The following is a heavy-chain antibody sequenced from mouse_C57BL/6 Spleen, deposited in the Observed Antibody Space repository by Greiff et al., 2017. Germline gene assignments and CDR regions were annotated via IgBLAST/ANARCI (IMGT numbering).Heavy chain of an antibody. Sequence: VQLQQSGGGLVQPGGSLSLSCAASGFTFTDYYMSWVRQPPGKALEWLGFIRNKAHGYTTEYSATVKGRFTISRDNSQSILYLQMNALRAEDSSTSYCARSDYYGGYFDVWGTGTTVTVSS. CDR2: IRNKAHGYTT. CDR3: ARSDYYGGYFDV. CDR1: GFTFTDYY. V-gene: IGHV7-3*01. J-gene: IGHJ1*03. D-gene: IGHD1-1*01.